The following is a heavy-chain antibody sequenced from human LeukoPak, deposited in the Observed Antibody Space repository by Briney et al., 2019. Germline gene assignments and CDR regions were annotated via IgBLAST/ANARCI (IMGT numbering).Heavy chain of an antibody. V-gene: IGHV1-8*01. CDR1: GYTFTTYD. CDR3: ARGIRNGLYSDS. D-gene: IGHD3-22*01. CDR2: MNPDSGNT. J-gene: IGHJ4*02. Sequence: ASVKVSCKASGYTFTTYDITWVRQAAGQGLEWMGWMNPDSGNTGYAQKFEGRVTMTGDTSTGTAYMELSSLRSEDTAVYYCARGIRNGLYSDSWGQGTLITVSS.